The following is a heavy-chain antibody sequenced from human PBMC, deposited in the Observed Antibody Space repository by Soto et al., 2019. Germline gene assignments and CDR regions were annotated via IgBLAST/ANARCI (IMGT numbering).Heavy chain of an antibody. J-gene: IGHJ4*02. V-gene: IGHV1-69*13. CDR3: ASGDLAAAGYFGLYYLDY. CDR2: IIPIFGTA. CDR1: GGTFSSYA. D-gene: IGHD6-13*01. Sequence: SVKVSCKASGGTFSSYAISWVRQTPGQGLEWMGGIIPIFGTANYAQKFQGRVTITADESTSTAYMELSSLRSEDTAVYYCASGDLAAAGYFGLYYLDYWGQGTLVTVSS.